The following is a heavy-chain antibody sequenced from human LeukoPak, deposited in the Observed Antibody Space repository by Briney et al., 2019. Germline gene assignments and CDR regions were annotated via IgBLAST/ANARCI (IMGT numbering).Heavy chain of an antibody. D-gene: IGHD2-2*01. CDR3: ARYCSSTSCYCD. J-gene: IGHJ4*02. CDR2: ISTNGVST. CDR1: GFTFSSYD. Sequence: GAPLRLSCAASGFTFSSYDMHWVRQAPGKGLEYVSAISTNGVSTDYANSAKGRFTISRDNSKNTLYLQMGSLRAEDMAVYYCARYCSSTSCYCDWGQGTLVTVS. V-gene: IGHV3-64*01.